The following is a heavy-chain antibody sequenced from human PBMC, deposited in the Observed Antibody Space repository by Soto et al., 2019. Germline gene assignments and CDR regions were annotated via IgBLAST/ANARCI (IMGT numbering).Heavy chain of an antibody. Sequence: GGSLRLSCAASGFTFSDRYMDWVRQAPGKGLEWVGRTKNKANSYTTEYAASVKGRFTISRDDSRNSVYLQMNSLKTDDTAVYYCTIEGAYPGPDFDYWGQGTLVTVSS. CDR1: GFTFSDRY. J-gene: IGHJ4*02. V-gene: IGHV3-72*01. D-gene: IGHD3-16*01. CDR2: TKNKANSYTT. CDR3: TIEGAYPGPDFDY.